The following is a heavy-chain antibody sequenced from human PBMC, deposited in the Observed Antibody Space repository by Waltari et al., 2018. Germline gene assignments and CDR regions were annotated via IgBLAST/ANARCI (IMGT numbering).Heavy chain of an antibody. CDR3: VKSMTVTTGSLDS. Sequence: SLRLSCATSGFTFSSYGMHWVRQAPGKGLEWVAVIGYDGSLKYYADSVKGRFTISRDTSKNTVYLEMNSQRVEDTALYYCVKSMTVTTGSLDSWGQGTPVSVSS. V-gene: IGHV3-33*06. CDR1: GFTFSSYG. D-gene: IGHD4-17*01. J-gene: IGHJ4*02. CDR2: IGYDGSLK.